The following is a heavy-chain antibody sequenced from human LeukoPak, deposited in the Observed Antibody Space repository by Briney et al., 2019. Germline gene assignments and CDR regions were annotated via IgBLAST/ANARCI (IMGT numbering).Heavy chain of an antibody. V-gene: IGHV4-34*01. D-gene: IGHD6-19*01. CDR3: ARGLSRGHSSGWYGGSSGMDV. CDR2: INHSGST. J-gene: IGHJ6*04. Sequence: RSSETLSLTCAVYGGSFSGYYWSWIRQPPGEGLEWIGEINHSGSTNYNPSLKSRVTISVDTSKNQFSLKLSSVTAADTAVYYCARGLSRGHSSGWYGGSSGMDVWGKGTTVTVSS. CDR1: GGSFSGYY.